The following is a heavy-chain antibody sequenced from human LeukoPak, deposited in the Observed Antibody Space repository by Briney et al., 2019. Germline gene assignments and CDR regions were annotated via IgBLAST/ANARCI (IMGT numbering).Heavy chain of an antibody. V-gene: IGHV3-30*03. CDR2: MSYDGNDE. Sequence: GGSLRLSCAASGFTFSSYGMHWVRQAPGKGLEWVAVMSYDGNDEYYADSVKGRFTISRDNSKNTLYLQMNSLRVEDTAVYYCARGSIESGHAFDIWGQGTMVTVSS. J-gene: IGHJ3*02. CDR3: ARGSIESGHAFDI. D-gene: IGHD2/OR15-2a*01. CDR1: GFTFSSYG.